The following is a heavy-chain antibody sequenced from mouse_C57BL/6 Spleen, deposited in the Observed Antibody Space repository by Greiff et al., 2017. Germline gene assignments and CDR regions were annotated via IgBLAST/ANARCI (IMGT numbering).Heavy chain of an antibody. J-gene: IGHJ2*01. D-gene: IGHD1-1*01. CDR3: AREDYGYYFDY. V-gene: IGHV5-16*01. CDR2: INYDGSST. Sequence: EVMLVESEGGLVQPGSSMKLSCTASGFTFSDYYMAWVRQGPEKGLEWVANINYDGSSTYYLDSLKSRFIISSDNAKNILYLQMSSLKSEDTATYYCAREDYGYYFDYWGQGTTLTVSS. CDR1: GFTFSDYY.